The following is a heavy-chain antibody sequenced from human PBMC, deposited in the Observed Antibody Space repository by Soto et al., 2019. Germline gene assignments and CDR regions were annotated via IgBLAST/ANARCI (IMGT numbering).Heavy chain of an antibody. CDR1: GFSFSTYS. V-gene: IGHV3-48*01. D-gene: IGHD6-13*01. CDR2: ISSSSNTI. Sequence: EVQLVESGGGLVQPGGSLRLSCAASGFSFSTYSMNWVHQAPGEGLEWISYISSSSNTIYYADSVKGRFTISRDNAKNSLYLQMNSLRAEDTAVYYCALRAGPLGGQGTLVTVSS. J-gene: IGHJ4*02. CDR3: ALRAGPL.